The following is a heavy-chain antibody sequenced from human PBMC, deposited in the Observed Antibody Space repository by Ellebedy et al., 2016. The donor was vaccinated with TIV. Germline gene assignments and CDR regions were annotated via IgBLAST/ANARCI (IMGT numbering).Heavy chain of an antibody. V-gene: IGHV3-23*01. D-gene: IGHD6-19*01. Sequence: GESLKISCAASGFTFSSYAMNWVRQAPGKGLEWVSAISGSGGSTFYADSVKGRFTVSRGNSMTTVYLEMNSLRAEDTALYYCARDLDKSSGWYGGAAYWGQGTLVTVSS. J-gene: IGHJ4*02. CDR1: GFTFSSYA. CDR2: ISGSGGST. CDR3: ARDLDKSSGWYGGAAY.